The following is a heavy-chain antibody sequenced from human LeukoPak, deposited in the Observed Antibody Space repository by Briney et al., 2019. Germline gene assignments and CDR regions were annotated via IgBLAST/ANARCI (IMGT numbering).Heavy chain of an antibody. D-gene: IGHD5-18*01. J-gene: IGHJ4*02. CDR1: GYTFTSYA. Sequence: ASVKVSCKASGYTFTSYAMHWVRQAPGQRLEWMGWINAGNGNTKYSQKFRGRVTITRDTSASTAYMELSSLRSEDTAVYYCARQGYSYGYVNYFDYWGQGTLVTVSS. CDR2: INAGNGNT. CDR3: ARQGYSYGYVNYFDY. V-gene: IGHV1-3*01.